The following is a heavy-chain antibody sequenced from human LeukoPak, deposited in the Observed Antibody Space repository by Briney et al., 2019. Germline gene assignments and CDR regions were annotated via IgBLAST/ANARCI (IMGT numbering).Heavy chain of an antibody. D-gene: IGHD3-22*01. CDR2: INHSGST. CDR3: ARGRYYDSSGDLYYFDY. J-gene: IGHJ4*02. CDR1: GGSFSGYY. Sequence: SETLSLTCAVYGGSFSGYYWSWIRQPPGKGLEWIGEINHSGSTNYNPSLKSRVTISVDTSKNQFSLKLSSVIAADTAVYYCARGRYYDSSGDLYYFDYWGQGTLVTVSS. V-gene: IGHV4-34*01.